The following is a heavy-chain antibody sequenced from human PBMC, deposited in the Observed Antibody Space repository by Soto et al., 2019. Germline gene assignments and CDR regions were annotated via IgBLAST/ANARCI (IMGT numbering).Heavy chain of an antibody. D-gene: IGHD2-15*01. Sequence: GGSLRLSCATSGFIFSNYGMHWVRQAPGKGLEWVAVISYDGTNKYYADSVRGRFTISRDNSKNTLFLQMNSLRVEDTAVYYCAKDERDCSSGTCYRIYYYYYMDVWGKGTTVTVSS. J-gene: IGHJ6*03. V-gene: IGHV3-30*18. CDR2: ISYDGTNK. CDR3: AKDERDCSSGTCYRIYYYYYMDV. CDR1: GFIFSNYG.